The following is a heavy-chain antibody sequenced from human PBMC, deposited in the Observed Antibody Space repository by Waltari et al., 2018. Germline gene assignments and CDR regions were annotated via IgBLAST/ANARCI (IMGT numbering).Heavy chain of an antibody. J-gene: IGHJ6*02. Sequence: QVQLQESGPGLVKPSETLSLTCTVSGGSISSYYWSWIRQPPGKGLEWIGYIYYSGSTTYNPSLKSRVTISVDTSKNQFSLKLSSVTAADTAVYYCARDRPGYCSGGSCAPHYYYGMDVWGQGTTVTVSS. CDR3: ARDRPGYCSGGSCAPHYYYGMDV. D-gene: IGHD2-15*01. CDR1: GGSISSYY. V-gene: IGHV4-59*01. CDR2: IYYSGST.